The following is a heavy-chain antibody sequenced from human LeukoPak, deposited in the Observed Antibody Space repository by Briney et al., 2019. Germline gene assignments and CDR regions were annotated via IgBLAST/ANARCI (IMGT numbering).Heavy chain of an antibody. V-gene: IGHV4-34*01. CDR1: GGSFSGYY. CDR3: ARYQYYYDSSGYLRGVSFDY. Sequence: PSETLSLTCAVYGGSFSGYYWSWIRQPPGKGLEWIGEINHSGSTNYNPSLKSRVTISVDTSENQFSLKLSSVTAADTAVYYCARYQYYYDSSGYLRGVSFDYWGQGTLVTVSS. D-gene: IGHD3-22*01. CDR2: INHSGST. J-gene: IGHJ4*02.